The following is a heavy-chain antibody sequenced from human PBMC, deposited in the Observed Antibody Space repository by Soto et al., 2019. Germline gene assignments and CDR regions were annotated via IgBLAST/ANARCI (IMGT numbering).Heavy chain of an antibody. D-gene: IGHD3-22*01. CDR3: ARDHHYDSSGYHSFGYYFDY. J-gene: IGHJ4*02. CDR1: GFTFSSYA. V-gene: IGHV3-30-3*01. Sequence: QVQLVESGGGVVQPGRSLRLSCAASGFTFSSYAMYWVRQAPGNGLEWVSLISYDGSKKYSADSVKGRFTISRDNSKNTQYLQINSLRSEDTAMYYCARDHHYDSSGYHSFGYYFDYWGQGTPVTVSS. CDR2: ISYDGSKK.